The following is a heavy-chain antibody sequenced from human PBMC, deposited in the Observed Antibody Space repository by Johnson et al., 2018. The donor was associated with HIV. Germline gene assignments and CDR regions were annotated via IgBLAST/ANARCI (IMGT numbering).Heavy chain of an antibody. J-gene: IGHJ3*02. D-gene: IGHD5-24*01. CDR1: GFPFSSYG. V-gene: IGHV3-30*18. CDR3: PNNGGWIQLVGAFEI. CDR2: TSYDGSNK. Sequence: QVQLVESGGGVVRPGGSLRLSCAASGFPFSSYGMHWVRQAPGKGLEWVAVTSYDGSNKYYADSVKGRFPISRYNSKNTLYLEMVRLRAEDTAVYYCPNNGGWIQLVGAFEIWGQGTTVTVSS.